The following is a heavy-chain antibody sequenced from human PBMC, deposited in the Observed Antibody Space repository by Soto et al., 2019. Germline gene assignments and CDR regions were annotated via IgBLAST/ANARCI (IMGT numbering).Heavy chain of an antibody. CDR1: GYTFSSYG. J-gene: IGHJ6*02. V-gene: IGHV1-18*04. CDR2: ISAYNGNI. Sequence: ASVKVSCKASGYTFSSYGITWVRQAPGQGLEWMGWISAYNGNINYAQKLQGRVTMTTDTSTSTASLELRSLRSDDTAVYYCARDRYDILTENYYYNGMDVWGQGTTVTVSS. D-gene: IGHD3-9*01. CDR3: ARDRYDILTENYYYNGMDV.